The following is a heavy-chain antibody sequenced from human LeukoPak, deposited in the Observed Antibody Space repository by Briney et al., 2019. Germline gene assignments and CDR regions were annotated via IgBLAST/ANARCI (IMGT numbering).Heavy chain of an antibody. V-gene: IGHV4-59*08. D-gene: IGHD6-19*01. CDR2: IYYSGSA. J-gene: IGHJ4*02. Sequence: SGTLSLTCTVSGGSISSYYWSWIRQPPGMGLEWVGYIYYSGSAYYNPSLKSRVTISLDTSKNQFSLKLSSVTAADTAVYYCARRSDKYFFDYWGQGTLVTVSS. CDR1: GGSISSYY. CDR3: ARRSDKYFFDY.